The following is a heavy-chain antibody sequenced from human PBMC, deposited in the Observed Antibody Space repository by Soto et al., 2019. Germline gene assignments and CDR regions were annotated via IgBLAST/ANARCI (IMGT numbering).Heavy chain of an antibody. CDR1: GFTFSNYA. J-gene: IGHJ5*02. V-gene: IGHV3-30-3*01. CDR2: ISYDGSNK. CDR3: ARMLGSGVGELANWFDP. Sequence: LRLSCAASGFTFSNYAMHWVRQAPGKGLEWVAVISYDGSNKYYADSVKGRFTISRDNSKITLYLQMNSLRVEDTALYYCARMLGSGVGELANWFDPWGQGTQVTVSS. D-gene: IGHD2-15*01.